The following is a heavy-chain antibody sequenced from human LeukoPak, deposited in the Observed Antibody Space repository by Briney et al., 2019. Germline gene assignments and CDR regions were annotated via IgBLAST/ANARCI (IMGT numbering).Heavy chain of an antibody. CDR2: GSYSGST. D-gene: IGHD3-10*01. V-gene: IGHV4-59*12. Sequence: SETLSLTCTVSGGSISSYYWNWIRQPPGKGLEWIGYGSYSGSTDCNPSLKSRVTISVDKSKNQFSLKLSSVTAADTAVYYCARDFRIPHYYGSGSYFPSWGQGTLVTVSS. CDR3: ARDFRIPHYYGSGSYFPS. J-gene: IGHJ4*02. CDR1: GGSISSYY.